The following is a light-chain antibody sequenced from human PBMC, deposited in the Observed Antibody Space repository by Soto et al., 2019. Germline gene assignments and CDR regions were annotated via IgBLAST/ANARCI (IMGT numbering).Light chain of an antibody. J-gene: IGKJ1*01. CDR2: KAS. CDR1: QSISSW. Sequence: DIQMTRSPSTLSASVGYRFTITCRASQSISSWLAWYQQKPVQAPKLLIYKASSLESGVPSRFSGSGSGTEFTLTISSLQTDDFATYYCQQYNSYPAGFGQGTQVDIK. CDR3: QQYNSYPAG. V-gene: IGKV1-5*03.